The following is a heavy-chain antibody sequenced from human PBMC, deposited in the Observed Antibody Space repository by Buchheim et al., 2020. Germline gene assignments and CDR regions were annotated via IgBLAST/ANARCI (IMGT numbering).Heavy chain of an antibody. CDR3: EGVLVPDGINWLDP. CDR1: GGSFSDYY. D-gene: IGHD2-2*01. J-gene: IGHJ5*02. CDR2: IYHSGGT. Sequence: QVQLQQWGAGLLKPSETLSLTCAVYGGSFSDYYWHWIRQPPGKGLEWLGEIYHSGGTKYNPSLKSRLTISVDTSKNQFSLKLSSVTAADTGIYYCEGVLVPDGINWLDPWGQGNL. V-gene: IGHV4-34*01.